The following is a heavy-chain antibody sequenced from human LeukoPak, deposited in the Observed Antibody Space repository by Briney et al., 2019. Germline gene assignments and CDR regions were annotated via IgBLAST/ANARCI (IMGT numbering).Heavy chain of an antibody. Sequence: SETLSLTCSVSDGSISSSSYDWGWIRQPPGKGLEWMGSIYYSGNTHYNPSLKSRLTISVDTSKNQFSLKLSSVTAADTAVYYCARHYVFVYGGSSFDYWGQGTLVTVSS. J-gene: IGHJ4*02. CDR2: IYYSGNT. CDR1: DGSISSSSYD. D-gene: IGHD3-16*01. CDR3: ARHYVFVYGGSSFDY. V-gene: IGHV4-39*01.